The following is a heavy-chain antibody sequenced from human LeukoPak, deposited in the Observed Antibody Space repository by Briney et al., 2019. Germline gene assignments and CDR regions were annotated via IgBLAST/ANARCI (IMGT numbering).Heavy chain of an antibody. CDR3: ARGAGRGGYYFDY. J-gene: IGHJ4*02. V-gene: IGHV3-48*02. Sequence: GGSLRLSCAASGFTLSRYSMNWVRQAPGKGLEWVSYISGSSSTIYYADSVKGRFTISRDNAKNSLYLRMNSLRDEDTAVYYCARGAGRGGYYFDYWGQGTLVSVSS. CDR1: GFTLSRYS. D-gene: IGHD6-13*01. CDR2: ISGSSSTI.